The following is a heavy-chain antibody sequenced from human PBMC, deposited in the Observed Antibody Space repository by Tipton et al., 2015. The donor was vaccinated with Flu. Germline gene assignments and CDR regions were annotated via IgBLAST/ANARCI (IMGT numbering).Heavy chain of an antibody. CDR2: IYHSGST. V-gene: IGHV4-38-2*02. J-gene: IGHJ6*02. CDR3: ALLLWFGELSYYYGMDV. CDR1: GYSISSGYY. D-gene: IGHD3-10*01. Sequence: TLSHTCTVSGYSISSGYYWGWIRQPPGKGLEWIGSIYHSGSTYYNPSLKSRVTISVDTSKNQFSLKLSSVTAADTAVYYCALLLWFGELSYYYGMDVWGQGTTVTVSS.